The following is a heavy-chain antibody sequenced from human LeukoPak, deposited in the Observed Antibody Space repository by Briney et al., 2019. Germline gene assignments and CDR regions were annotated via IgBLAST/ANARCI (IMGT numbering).Heavy chain of an antibody. CDR3: ARRGTSHSYFDY. V-gene: IGHV4-38-2*02. D-gene: IGHD2-2*01. CDR2: INHSGST. CDR1: GYSISSGYF. J-gene: IGHJ4*02. Sequence: SETLSLTCTVSGYSISSGYFWGWIRPPPGKGLEWIGEINHSGSTNYNPSLKSRVTISVDTSKNQFSLKLSSVTAADTAVYYCARRGTSHSYFDYWGQGTLVTVSS.